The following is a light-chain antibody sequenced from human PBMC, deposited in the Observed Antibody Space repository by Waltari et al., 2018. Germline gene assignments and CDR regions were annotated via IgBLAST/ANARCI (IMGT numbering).Light chain of an antibody. CDR2: WSS. J-gene: IGKJ1*01. V-gene: IGKV4-1*01. CDR3: LQYYNTPQT. CDR1: QSVLYSSNNKNY. Sequence: DIVMTQSPDSLAVSLGERATINCKSSQSVLYSSNNKNYLAGFQQRPGQPPKLLIYWSSTRESGVPDRFSASGSGTDFTLTISSLQAEDVAVYYCLQYYNTPQTFGQGTRVEIK.